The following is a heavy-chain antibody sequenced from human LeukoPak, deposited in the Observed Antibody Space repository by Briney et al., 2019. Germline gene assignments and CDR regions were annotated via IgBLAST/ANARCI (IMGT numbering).Heavy chain of an antibody. CDR2: MYYSGST. CDR1: GASISSGDYY. J-gene: IGHJ5*02. D-gene: IGHD3-22*01. CDR3: ARPYYYDSRIDP. Sequence: PSQTLSLTCTVSGASISSGDYYWSWLRQPPGRGLEWIAYMYYSGSTYYNPSLKSRVTMSADTSKNQLSLKLSSVTAADTAVYYCARPYYYDSRIDPWGQGILVTVSS. V-gene: IGHV4-30-4*01.